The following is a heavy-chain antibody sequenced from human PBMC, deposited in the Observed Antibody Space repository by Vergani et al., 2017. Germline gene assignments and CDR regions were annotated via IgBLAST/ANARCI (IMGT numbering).Heavy chain of an antibody. J-gene: IGHJ3*02. Sequence: EVQLVESGGGLVQPGGSLRLSCAASGFTFSNYWMHWVRQAPGKGLVWVSRVNSDGSNTNYADSVKGRFTISRDNAKNTLYLQMNSLRADDTAVYYCGGSGDVFDIWGQGTMVTVSS. D-gene: IGHD3-10*01. CDR3: GGSGDVFDI. V-gene: IGHV3-74*01. CDR2: VNSDGSNT. CDR1: GFTFSNYW.